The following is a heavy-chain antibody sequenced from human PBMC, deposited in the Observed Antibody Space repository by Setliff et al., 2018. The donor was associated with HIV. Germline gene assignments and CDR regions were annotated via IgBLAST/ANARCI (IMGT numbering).Heavy chain of an antibody. V-gene: IGHV1-2*02. D-gene: IGHD5-12*01. CDR1: GYTFTGYY. Sequence: ASVKVSCKASGYTFTGYYIHWVRQAPGQGLEWMGWINPNSGGTSYAQKFQGRVTMTGDTSISTTYMELRRLRSDDTAVYCCARARGGYVWVGWFDPWGQGTLVTVSS. J-gene: IGHJ5*02. CDR3: ARARGGYVWVGWFDP. CDR2: INPNSGGT.